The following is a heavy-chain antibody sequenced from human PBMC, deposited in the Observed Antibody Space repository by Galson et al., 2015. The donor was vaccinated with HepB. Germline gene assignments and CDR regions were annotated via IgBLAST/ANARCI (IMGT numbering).Heavy chain of an antibody. V-gene: IGHV1-8*01. CDR2: MNPNSGDT. D-gene: IGHD1-26*01. CDR3: ARETSGSFFEY. J-gene: IGHJ4*02. CDR1: GYTFTSYD. Sequence: SVKVSCKASGYTFTSYDINWVRQATGQGLEWMGWMNPNSGDTGYAQKFQGRVTMTRDTSISTAYMELSTLRSEDTAVYYCARETSGSFFEYWGQGTLVPVSS.